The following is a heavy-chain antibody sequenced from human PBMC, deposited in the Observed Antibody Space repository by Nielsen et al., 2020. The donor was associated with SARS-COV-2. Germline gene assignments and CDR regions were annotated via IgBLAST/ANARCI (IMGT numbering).Heavy chain of an antibody. CDR3: ARDRRIAAALGAFDI. CDR1: GGTFSSYA. Sequence: SLKVSCKASGGTFSSYAISWVRQAPGQGLEWMEGIIPIFGTANYAQKFQGRVTITADESTSTAYMELSSLRSEDTAVYYCARDRRIAAALGAFDIWGQGTMVTVSS. D-gene: IGHD6-13*01. CDR2: IIPIFGTA. J-gene: IGHJ3*02. V-gene: IGHV1-69*13.